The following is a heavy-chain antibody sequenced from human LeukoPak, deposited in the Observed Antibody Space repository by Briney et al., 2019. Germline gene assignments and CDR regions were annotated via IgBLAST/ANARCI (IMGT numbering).Heavy chain of an antibody. J-gene: IGHJ3*02. CDR3: ARVEVTINPLGAFDI. V-gene: IGHV4-38-2*02. D-gene: IGHD5-18*01. CDR2: INRSGST. CDR1: GYSISSGYY. Sequence: KPSETLSLTCTVSGYSISSGYYWSWIRQPPGKGLEWIGEINRSGSTNYNPSLKSRVTISVDTSKNQFSLKLSSVTAADTAVYYCARVEVTINPLGAFDIWGQGTMVTVSS.